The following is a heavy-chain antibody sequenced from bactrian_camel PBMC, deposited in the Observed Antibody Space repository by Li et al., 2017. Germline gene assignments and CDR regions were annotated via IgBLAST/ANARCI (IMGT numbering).Heavy chain of an antibody. Sequence: VQLVESGGGLVQPGGSLRLSCSLSGDSYRTYCMGWFRQAPGKEREGVMFIYNGGDLRWYRDSEKGRFTISQDKNVVYLQMTNLKVDDTAMYYCAARPTGPHHSCSPAREGYTNWGQGTQVTVS. CDR2: IYNGGDLR. V-gene: IGHV3S31*01. J-gene: IGHJ4*01. CDR1: GDSYRTYC. CDR3: AARPTGPHHSCSPAREGYTN. D-gene: IGHD7*01.